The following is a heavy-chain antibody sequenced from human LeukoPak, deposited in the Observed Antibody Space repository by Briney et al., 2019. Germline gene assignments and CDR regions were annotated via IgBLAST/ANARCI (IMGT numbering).Heavy chain of an antibody. Sequence: GGSLRLSCAASGFTFSSYAMSWVRQAPGKGLEWVSAISGSGGSTYYADSVKGRFTISRDNSKNTLYLQMNSLRAEDTAVYYCSKWKAIVLVPAARSPIDYWGQGTLVTVSS. CDR2: ISGSGGST. CDR1: GFTFSSYA. CDR3: SKWKAIVLVPAARSPIDY. J-gene: IGHJ4*02. D-gene: IGHD2-2*01. V-gene: IGHV3-23*01.